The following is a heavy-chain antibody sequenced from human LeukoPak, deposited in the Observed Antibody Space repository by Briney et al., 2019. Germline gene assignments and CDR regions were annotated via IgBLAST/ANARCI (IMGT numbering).Heavy chain of an antibody. Sequence: GGSLRLSCAASGFTFSSYAMSWVRQAPGKGLEWVSAISGSGGSTYYADSVKGRFTISRDNSENTLYLQMNSLRAEDTAVYYCAKDSTAQQWLVQSFDYWGQGTLVTVSS. D-gene: IGHD6-19*01. CDR2: ISGSGGST. CDR3: AKDSTAQQWLVQSFDY. V-gene: IGHV3-23*01. J-gene: IGHJ4*02. CDR1: GFTFSSYA.